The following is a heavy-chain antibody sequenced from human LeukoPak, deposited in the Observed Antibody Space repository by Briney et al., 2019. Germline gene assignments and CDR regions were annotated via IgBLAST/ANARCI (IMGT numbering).Heavy chain of an antibody. D-gene: IGHD4-17*01. J-gene: IGHJ4*02. V-gene: IGHV1-2*02. Sequence: ASVKVSCKASGYTFTGYYMHWVRQAPGQGLEWMGWINPNSGGTNYAQKFQGRVTMTRDTSISTAYMELSRLRSDDTAVYYCASTVTTVSSYYFDYWGQGTLVTVSS. CDR2: INPNSGGT. CDR1: GYTFTGYY. CDR3: ASTVTTVSSYYFDY.